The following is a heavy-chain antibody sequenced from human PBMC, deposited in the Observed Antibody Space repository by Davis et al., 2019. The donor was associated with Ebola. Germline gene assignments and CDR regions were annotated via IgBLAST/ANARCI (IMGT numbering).Heavy chain of an antibody. Sequence: AGSLRLSCAASAFTFSSYTMPWVRQAPGPGLEWVSSISSSSSYIYYADSVTGRFTISRDNAKNSLYLQMNSLRAEDTAVYYCARDLVVVVAANQGWYYGMDVWGKGTTVTVSS. CDR1: AFTFSSYT. CDR3: ARDLVVVVAANQGWYYGMDV. J-gene: IGHJ6*04. D-gene: IGHD2-15*01. V-gene: IGHV3-21*01. CDR2: ISSSSSYI.